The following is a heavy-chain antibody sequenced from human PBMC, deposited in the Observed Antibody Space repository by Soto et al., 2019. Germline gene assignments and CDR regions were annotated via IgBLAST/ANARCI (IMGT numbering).Heavy chain of an antibody. D-gene: IGHD3-22*01. Sequence: GGSLRLSCAASGFTFSSYAMSWVRQAPGKGLEWVSAISGSGGSTYYADSVKGRLTISRDNSKNPLYLQMNSLIAEDTAVYYCAKGTVYDSSGYYGMDVWGQGTTVTVSS. CDR2: ISGSGGST. V-gene: IGHV3-23*01. CDR1: GFTFSSYA. CDR3: AKGTVYDSSGYYGMDV. J-gene: IGHJ6*02.